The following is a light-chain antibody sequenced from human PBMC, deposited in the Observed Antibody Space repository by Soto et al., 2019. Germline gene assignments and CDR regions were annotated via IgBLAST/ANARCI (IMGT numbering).Light chain of an antibody. V-gene: IGKV3-11*01. CDR1: QSVSNNY. CDR3: QQYNNWPPWT. Sequence: EIVLTQSPGTLSLSPGERATLSCRASQSVSNNYLAWYQQKPGQAPRLLIYLTSNRAAGIPARFSGSGSETDFTLTISDVEPEDFATYYCQQYNNWPPWTFGQGTKVDIK. J-gene: IGKJ1*01. CDR2: LTS.